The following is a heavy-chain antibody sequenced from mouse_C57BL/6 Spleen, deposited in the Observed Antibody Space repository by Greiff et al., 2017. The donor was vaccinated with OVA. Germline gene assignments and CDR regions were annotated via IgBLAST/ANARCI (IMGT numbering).Heavy chain of an antibody. CDR2: ISSGGDYI. V-gene: IGHV5-9-1*02. CDR1: GFTFSSYA. CDR3: TRDYDGDFYFDY. Sequence: EVQLVESGEGLVKPGGSLKLSCAASGFTFSSYAMSWVRQTPEKRLEWVAYISSGGDYIYYADTVKGRFTISRDNARNTLYLQMSSLKSEDTAMYYCTRDYDGDFYFDYWGQGTTLTVSS. D-gene: IGHD2-4*01. J-gene: IGHJ2*01.